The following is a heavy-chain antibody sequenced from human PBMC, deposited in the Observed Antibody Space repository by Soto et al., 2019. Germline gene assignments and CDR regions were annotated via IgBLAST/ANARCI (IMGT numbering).Heavy chain of an antibody. D-gene: IGHD5-18*01. Sequence: GSLRLSCAASGFTVSTYSMHWVRQAPGKGLEWVAAISSDGSNKYYADSVKGRFTISRDKSKNSLYVQMDRLRHDDTGVYYCARDQGYSYGYFARWFDSWGQGTLVTVSS. J-gene: IGHJ5*01. CDR2: ISSDGSNK. V-gene: IGHV3-30-3*01. CDR3: ARDQGYSYGYFARWFDS. CDR1: GFTVSTYS.